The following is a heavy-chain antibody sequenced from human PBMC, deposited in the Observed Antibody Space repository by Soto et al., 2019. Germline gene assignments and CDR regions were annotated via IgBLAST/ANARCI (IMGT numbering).Heavy chain of an antibody. CDR1: GYSISSGYY. J-gene: IGHJ6*02. V-gene: IGHV4-38-2*02. CDR3: AREGFTEIQLWQYYYYGMDV. Sequence: SETLSLTCAVSGYSISSGYYWGWIRQPPGKGLEWIGSIYHSGSTYYNPSLKSRVTISVDTSKNQFSLKLSSVTAADTAVYYCAREGFTEIQLWQYYYYGMDVWGQGTTVTVS. CDR2: IYHSGST. D-gene: IGHD5-18*01.